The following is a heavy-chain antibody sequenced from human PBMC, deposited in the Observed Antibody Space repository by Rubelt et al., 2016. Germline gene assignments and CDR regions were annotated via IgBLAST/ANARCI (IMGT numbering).Heavy chain of an antibody. CDR3: ARMNSGWYFHFDY. CDR1: GFTFSRSH. J-gene: IGHJ4*02. Sequence: AASGFTFSRSHVHWLRQAPGKGPEWVAVIWNDGNNKYYADSVKGRFTISSDNSKNTLYLQMNSLSAGDTAVYFCARMNSGWYFHFDYWGQGTPVTVSS. V-gene: IGHV3-33*08. D-gene: IGHD6-19*01. CDR2: IWNDGNNK.